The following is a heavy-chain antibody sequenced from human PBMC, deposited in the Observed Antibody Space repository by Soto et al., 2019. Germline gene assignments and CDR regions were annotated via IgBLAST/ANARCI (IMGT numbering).Heavy chain of an antibody. J-gene: IGHJ4*02. V-gene: IGHV3-21*01. CDR2: ISSSSSYI. D-gene: IGHD6-13*01. Sequence: EVQLVESGGGLVKPGGSLRLSCAASGFTFSSYSMNWVRQAPGKGLEWVSSISSSSSYIYYADSVKGRFTISRDNAKNSLYLQMNSLRAEDTAVYYCAREGPGGAGIAAAGPRAFDYWVQGTLVTVSS. CDR1: GFTFSSYS. CDR3: AREGPGGAGIAAAGPRAFDY.